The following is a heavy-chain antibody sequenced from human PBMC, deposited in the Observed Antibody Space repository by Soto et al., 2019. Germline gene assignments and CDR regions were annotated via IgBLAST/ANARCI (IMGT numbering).Heavy chain of an antibody. D-gene: IGHD6-19*01. V-gene: IGHV1-69*01. CDR3: AREYSSGWSGY. Sequence: QVHLVQSGAEVKKPGSSVKASCKASGGTFSTSGISWVRQAPGQGLEWVGRIVPLLGTANYAQRFQGRVTITADESTSTAYMELSSLRSEDTAVYYCAREYSSGWSGYWGQGTLVAVSS. J-gene: IGHJ4*02. CDR2: IVPLLGTA. CDR1: GGTFSTSG.